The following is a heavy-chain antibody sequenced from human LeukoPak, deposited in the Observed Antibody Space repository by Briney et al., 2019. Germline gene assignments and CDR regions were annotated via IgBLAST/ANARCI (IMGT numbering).Heavy chain of an antibody. V-gene: IGHV1-24*01. Sequence: ASVKVSCKVSGYTLTEISLHWVRQAPGKGLEWMAGFDREDAETISAQKSQGRVTMTEDTSTDTAYMELSSLRSEDTAVYYCTTGVIFSYRRGYFDYWGQGTLVTVSS. CDR2: FDREDAET. D-gene: IGHD3/OR15-3a*01. CDR1: GYTLTEIS. CDR3: TTGVIFSYRRGYFDY. J-gene: IGHJ4*02.